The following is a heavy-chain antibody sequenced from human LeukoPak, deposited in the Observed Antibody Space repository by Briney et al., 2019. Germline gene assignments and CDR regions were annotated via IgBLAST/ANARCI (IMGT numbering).Heavy chain of an antibody. V-gene: IGHV1-8*01. CDR1: GYTFTSYD. J-gene: IGHJ6*03. D-gene: IGHD3-9*01. Sequence: GASVKVSCKASGYTFTSYDINWVRQATGQGLGWMGWMNPNSGNTGYAQKFQGRVTMTRNTSISTAYMELSSLRSEDTAVYYCARAGAFDNYYYYYMDVWGKGTTVTVSS. CDR3: ARAGAFDNYYYYYMDV. CDR2: MNPNSGNT.